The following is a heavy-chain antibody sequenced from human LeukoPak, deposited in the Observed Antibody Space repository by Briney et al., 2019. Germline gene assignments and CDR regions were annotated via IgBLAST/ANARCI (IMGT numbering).Heavy chain of an antibody. CDR3: ASDFSPYSSSSPLTWDY. V-gene: IGHV4-39*07. CDR1: GGSISSSSHY. CDR2: IYYSGST. D-gene: IGHD6-6*01. J-gene: IGHJ4*02. Sequence: SETLSLTCTVSGGSISSSSHYWGWIRQPPGRGLEWIGSIYYSGSTYYNPSLKSRVTMSVDTSRNQFSLNLSSVTAADTAVYYCASDFSPYSSSSPLTWDYWGQGTLVTVSS.